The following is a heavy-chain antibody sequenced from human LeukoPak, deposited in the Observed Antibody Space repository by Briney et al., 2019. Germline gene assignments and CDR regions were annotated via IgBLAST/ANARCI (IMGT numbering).Heavy chain of an antibody. CDR3: ARTKDGYSYGHLHY. Sequence: ASVKVSCKTSGYTFTGYYIHWVRQAPGQGLEWMGWINPNSGGTNYAQKLQGGVTMTRDTSVSTAYMELSRLRSDDTAVYYCARTKDGYSYGHLHYWGQGTLVTASS. D-gene: IGHD5-18*01. V-gene: IGHV1-2*02. J-gene: IGHJ4*02. CDR1: GYTFTGYY. CDR2: INPNSGGT.